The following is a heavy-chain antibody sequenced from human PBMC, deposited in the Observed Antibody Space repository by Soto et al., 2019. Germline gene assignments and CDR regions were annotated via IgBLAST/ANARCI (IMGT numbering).Heavy chain of an antibody. J-gene: IGHJ4*02. CDR2: IIPIFGTA. CDR1: GGTFSSYA. CDR3: ASSLSVNHRIDY. Sequence: GASVKVSCKASGGTFSSYAISWVRQAPGQGLEWMGGIIPIFGTANYAQKFQGRVTITADESTSTAYMELSSLRSEDTAVYYCASSLSVNHRIDYWGQGTLVTVSS. V-gene: IGHV1-69*13.